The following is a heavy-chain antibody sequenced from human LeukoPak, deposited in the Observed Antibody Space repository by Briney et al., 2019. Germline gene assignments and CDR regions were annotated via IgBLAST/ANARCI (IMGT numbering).Heavy chain of an antibody. CDR3: ARSIGAFDI. CDR2: ISGSGGST. D-gene: IGHD5-24*01. V-gene: IGHV3-23*01. CDR1: GFTFSSYA. Sequence: QGGGSLRLSCAASGFTFSSYAMSWVRQAPGKGLEWVSAISGSGGSTYYADSVKGRFTVSRDNAKNTLYLQMNSLRVEDTAVYYCARSIGAFDIWGQGTMVTVSS. J-gene: IGHJ3*02.